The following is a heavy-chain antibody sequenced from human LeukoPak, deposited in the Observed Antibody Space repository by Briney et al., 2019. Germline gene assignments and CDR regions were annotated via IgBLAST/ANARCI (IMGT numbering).Heavy chain of an antibody. V-gene: IGHV3-11*04. CDR2: ISSSCSTI. CDR3: ARSSTTILRVVIGY. J-gene: IGHJ4*02. D-gene: IGHD3-10*01. Sequence: GGSLRLSCAASGFTFSDYYMSWIRQAPGKGLEWVSYISSSCSTIYYADSVKGRFTISRDNAKNSLYLQMNSLRAEDTAVYYCARSSTTILRVVIGYWGQGTLVTVSS. CDR1: GFTFSDYY.